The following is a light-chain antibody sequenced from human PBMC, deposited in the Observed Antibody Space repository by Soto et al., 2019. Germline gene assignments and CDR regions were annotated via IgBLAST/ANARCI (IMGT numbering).Light chain of an antibody. Sequence: DIVMTQSPDSLPVSLGERATINCKSSQSVLYSSNNKNYLAWYQQKPGQPPKLLIYWASTRESGVPDRISGSGSGTDFTLTISSLQAEDVAVYYCQQDYSTPRTFGQGTKVDI. CDR1: QSVLYSSNNKNY. V-gene: IGKV4-1*01. CDR2: WAS. CDR3: QQDYSTPRT. J-gene: IGKJ1*01.